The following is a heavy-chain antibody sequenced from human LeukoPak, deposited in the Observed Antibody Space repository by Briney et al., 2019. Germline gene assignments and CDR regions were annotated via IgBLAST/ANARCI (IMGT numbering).Heavy chain of an antibody. D-gene: IGHD3-16*02. V-gene: IGHV3-74*01. Sequence: GGSLRLSCAASGNYWMHWVRQAPGKGLVWVSHINSDGSWTSYADSVKGRFTISKDNAKNTVYLQMNSLRAEDTAVYYCARDEGVSHVTYRFDYWGQGTLVTVSS. CDR1: GNYW. CDR3: ARDEGVSHVTYRFDY. J-gene: IGHJ4*02. CDR2: INSDGSWT.